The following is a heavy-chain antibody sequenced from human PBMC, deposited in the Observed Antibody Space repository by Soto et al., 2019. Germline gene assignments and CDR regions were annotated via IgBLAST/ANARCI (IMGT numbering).Heavy chain of an antibody. V-gene: IGHV1-69*01. J-gene: IGHJ4*02. D-gene: IGHD6-13*01. CDR1: GGTFRNYA. Sequence: QVQLVQSGAEVKKPGSSVKLSCKTSGGTFRNYAINWVRQAPGQGLEGMGWSIPVFGTANYAQTFQGRFTITADESTSTAYMELSSLRSEDTAVYYCAIPLPKQQLVRGAFDHWGQGTLVTVAS. CDR2: SIPVFGTA. CDR3: AIPLPKQQLVRGAFDH.